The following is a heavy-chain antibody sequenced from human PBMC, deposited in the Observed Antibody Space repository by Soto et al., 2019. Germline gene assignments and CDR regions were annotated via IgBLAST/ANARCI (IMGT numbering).Heavy chain of an antibody. Sequence: EVQLVESGGGLVQPGGSLRLSCAASGFTVSSNYMSWVRQAPGKGLEWVSVIYSGGSTYYADSVKGRFTISRDNSKNTLYRQMNSLRAEDTAVYYCARKSYSSSGEDVWGQGTTVTVSS. CDR2: IYSGGST. V-gene: IGHV3-66*01. CDR1: GFTVSSNY. CDR3: ARKSYSSSGEDV. J-gene: IGHJ6*02. D-gene: IGHD6-13*01.